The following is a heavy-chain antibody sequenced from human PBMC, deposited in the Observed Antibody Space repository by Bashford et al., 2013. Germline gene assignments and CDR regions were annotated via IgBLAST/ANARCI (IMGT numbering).Heavy chain of an antibody. Sequence: SVKVSCKASGGTFSSYAISWVRQAPGQGLEWMGGIIPIFGTANYAQKFQGRVTITADESTSTAYMELSSLRSEDTAVYYCARASVSAVTTGYYYMDVVGTKGDHGHRLL. V-gene: IGHV1-69*13. CDR1: GGTFSSYA. D-gene: IGHD4-17*01. CDR2: IIPIFGTA. CDR3: ARASVSAVTTGYYYMDV. J-gene: IGHJ6*03.